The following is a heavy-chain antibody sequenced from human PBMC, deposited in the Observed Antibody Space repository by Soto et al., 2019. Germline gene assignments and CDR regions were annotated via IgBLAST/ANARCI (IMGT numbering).Heavy chain of an antibody. V-gene: IGHV4-61*01. CDR3: AILTKPTAVTTAFRGGYGLDV. CDR2: IHSSGST. Sequence: SETLSRTWTGSGGSVSSVNYFWSWIRQPPGKGLEWIGYIHSSGSTNYNPSLKSRVTISADTSRNQFSLRLTSVTAADTAVYYCAILTKPTAVTTAFRGGYGLDVWGQGTTVTVSS. J-gene: IGHJ6*02. CDR1: GGSVSSVNYF. D-gene: IGHD4-17*01.